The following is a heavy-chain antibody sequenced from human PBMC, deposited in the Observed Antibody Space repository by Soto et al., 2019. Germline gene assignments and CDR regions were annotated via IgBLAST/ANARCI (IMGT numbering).Heavy chain of an antibody. Sequence: EVQLVESGGGLVQPGGSLRLSCAASGFTFSSYSMNWVRQAPGKGLEWVSYISSSSSTIYYADSVKGRFTISRDNAKNSLYLQMNSLRDEDTAVYYCARGGGSYFSPPLNLVYWGQGTLVTVSS. CDR2: ISSSSSTI. CDR1: GFTFSSYS. CDR3: ARGGGSYFSPPLNLVY. D-gene: IGHD1-26*01. J-gene: IGHJ4*02. V-gene: IGHV3-48*02.